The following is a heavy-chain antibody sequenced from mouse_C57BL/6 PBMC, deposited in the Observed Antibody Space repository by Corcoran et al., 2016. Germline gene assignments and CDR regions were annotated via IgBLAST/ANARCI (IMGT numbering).Heavy chain of an antibody. Sequence: EVQLQQSGPELVKPGASVKISCKASGYTFTDYYMNWVKQSHGKSLEWIGDINPNNGGTSYNQKFKGKATLTVDKSSSTAYMELRSLTSEDSAVYYGARIYDYGYYAMDYWGQGTSVTVSS. CDR3: ARIYDYGYYAMDY. J-gene: IGHJ4*01. D-gene: IGHD2-4*01. CDR2: INPNNGGT. CDR1: GYTFTDYY. V-gene: IGHV1-26*01.